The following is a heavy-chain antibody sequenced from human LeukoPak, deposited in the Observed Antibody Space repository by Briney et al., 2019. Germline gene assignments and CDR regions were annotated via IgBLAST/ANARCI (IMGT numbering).Heavy chain of an antibody. J-gene: IGHJ4*02. D-gene: IGHD1-26*01. CDR1: GGSISSGSYY. CDR3: ARDSGSYYGVDY. V-gene: IGHV4-61*02. CDR2: IYTSGST. Sequence: PSETLSLTCTVSGGSISSGSYYWSWIRQPAGKGLEWIGRIYTSGSTNYNPSLKSRVNISVDTSKNQFSLKLSSVTAADTAVYYCARDSGSYYGVDYWGQGTLVTVSS.